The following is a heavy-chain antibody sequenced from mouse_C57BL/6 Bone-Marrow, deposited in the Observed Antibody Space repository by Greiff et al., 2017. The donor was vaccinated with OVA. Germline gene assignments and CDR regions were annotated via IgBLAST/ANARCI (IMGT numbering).Heavy chain of an antibody. CDR1: GYTFTSYW. V-gene: IGHV1-64*01. Sequence: QVQLQQSGAELVKPGASVKLSCKASGYTFTSYWMHWVKQRPGQGLEWIGMIHPGSGSTNYNEKFKGKATLTVDKSSSTAYMQLSSRTSADYEVDDCSSGGLLRSYAMDYWGQGTSVTVSS. CDR2: IHPGSGST. D-gene: IGHD1-1*01. J-gene: IGHJ4*01. CDR3: SSGGLLRSYAMDY.